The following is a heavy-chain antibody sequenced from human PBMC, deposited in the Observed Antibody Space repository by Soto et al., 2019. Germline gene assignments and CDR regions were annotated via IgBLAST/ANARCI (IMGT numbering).Heavy chain of an antibody. D-gene: IGHD3-16*01. Sequence: QVQLVQSGAEVKKPGASVKVSCKASGYMFTGYYMHWVRQAPGQGLEWMGWINPDSGGTNYAPKFQGWVTMTRATSISTAFMELNRLRVDDTAVYYCARASWGGSYYYYMEVWGTGTTVTVSS. CDR3: ARASWGGSYYYYMEV. CDR2: INPDSGGT. CDR1: GYMFTGYY. V-gene: IGHV1-2*04. J-gene: IGHJ6*03.